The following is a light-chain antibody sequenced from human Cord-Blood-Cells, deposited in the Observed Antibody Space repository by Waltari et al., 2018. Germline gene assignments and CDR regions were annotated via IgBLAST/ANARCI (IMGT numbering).Light chain of an antibody. Sequence: DIQMTKSPSSLSASVGERVTISCRASQSISRYLNWYQQKPGKAPKLLIYAASSLQSGVPSRFSGSGSGTDFTLTISSLQPEDFATYYCQQSYSTPFTFGPGTKVDIK. CDR1: QSISRY. CDR2: AAS. CDR3: QQSYSTPFT. J-gene: IGKJ3*01. V-gene: IGKV1-39*01.